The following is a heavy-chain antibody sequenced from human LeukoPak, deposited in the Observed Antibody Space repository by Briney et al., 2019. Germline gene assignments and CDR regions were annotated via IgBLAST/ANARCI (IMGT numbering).Heavy chain of an antibody. CDR3: AIDYYDSSGYYPSDAFDI. CDR2: IYYSGST. CDR1: GGSISSYY. V-gene: IGHV4-59*12. J-gene: IGHJ3*02. D-gene: IGHD3-22*01. Sequence: SETLSLTCTVSGGSISSYYWSWIRQPPGKGLEWIGYIYYSGSTNYNPSLKSRVTISVDTSKNQFSLKLSSVTAADTAVYYCAIDYYDSSGYYPSDAFDIWGQGTMVTVSS.